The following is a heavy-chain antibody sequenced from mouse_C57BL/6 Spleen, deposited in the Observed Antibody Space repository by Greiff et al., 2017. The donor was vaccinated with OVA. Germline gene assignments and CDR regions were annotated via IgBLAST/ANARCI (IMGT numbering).Heavy chain of an antibody. Sequence: EVKLMESVGGLVKPGGSLKLSCAASGFTFSDYGMHWVRQAPEKGLEWVAYISSGSSTIYYADTVKGRFTISRDNAKNTLFLQMTSLRSEDTAMYYCARGSNYGYFDVWGTGTTVTVSS. CDR2: ISSGSSTI. D-gene: IGHD2-5*01. CDR3: ARGSNYGYFDV. CDR1: GFTFSDYG. V-gene: IGHV5-17*01. J-gene: IGHJ1*03.